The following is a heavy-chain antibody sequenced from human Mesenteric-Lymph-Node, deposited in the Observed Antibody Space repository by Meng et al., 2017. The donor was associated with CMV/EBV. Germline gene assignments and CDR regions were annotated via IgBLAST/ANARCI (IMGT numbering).Heavy chain of an antibody. CDR1: GINVSGNY. V-gene: IGHV3-33*06. CDR2: IWYDGSSE. Sequence: GGSLRLSCAVSGINVSGNYMSWVRQAPGKGLEWVAVIWYDGSSEYYAASVKGRFTISRDNSRNILYLQMNSLRAEDTGVYYCAKDQGGTVYHGMDVWGQGTTVTVSS. J-gene: IGHJ6*02. D-gene: IGHD1-1*01. CDR3: AKDQGGTVYHGMDV.